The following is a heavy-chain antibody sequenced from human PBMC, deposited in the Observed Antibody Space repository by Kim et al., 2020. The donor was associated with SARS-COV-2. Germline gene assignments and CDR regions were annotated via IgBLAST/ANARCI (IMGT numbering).Heavy chain of an antibody. Sequence: SVKVSCKASGGTFSSYAISWVRQAPGQGLEWMGGIIPIFGTANYAQKFQGRVTITADESTSTAYMELSSLRSEDTAVYYCAREDYYGSGSYTVSLYFQHWGQGTLVTVSS. CDR3: AREDYYGSGSYTVSLYFQH. J-gene: IGHJ1*01. V-gene: IGHV1-69*13. D-gene: IGHD3-10*01. CDR1: GGTFSSYA. CDR2: IIPIFGTA.